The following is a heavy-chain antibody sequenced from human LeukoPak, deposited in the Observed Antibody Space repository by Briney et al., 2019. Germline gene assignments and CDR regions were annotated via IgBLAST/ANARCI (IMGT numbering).Heavy chain of an antibody. CDR3: ARGGTELLLSYYYYYMDV. V-gene: IGHV5-51*01. CDR1: GYSFTSYW. J-gene: IGHJ6*03. D-gene: IGHD1-7*01. CDR2: IYPGDSDT. Sequence: GESLKISCKGSGYSFTSYWIGWVRQMPGKGLEWMGIIYPGDSDTRYSPSFQGQVTISADKSISTAYLQWSSLKASDTAMYYCARGGTELLLSYYYYYMDVWGKGTTVTVSS.